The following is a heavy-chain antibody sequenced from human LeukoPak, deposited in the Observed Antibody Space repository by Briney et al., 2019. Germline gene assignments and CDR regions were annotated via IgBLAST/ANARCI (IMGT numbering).Heavy chain of an antibody. J-gene: IGHJ4*02. D-gene: IGHD3-22*01. CDR2: ISSSGITI. CDR1: GFLFSSFE. V-gene: IGHV3-48*03. Sequence: PGGSLRLSCAASGFLFSSFEVNWVRQAPGKGLEWVSYISSSGITIYYADSVKGRFTISRDNAKNSLYLQMNSLRAEDTAVYYCARGSGVGYYDSSGYYYWGQGTLVTVSS. CDR3: ARGSGVGYYDSSGYYY.